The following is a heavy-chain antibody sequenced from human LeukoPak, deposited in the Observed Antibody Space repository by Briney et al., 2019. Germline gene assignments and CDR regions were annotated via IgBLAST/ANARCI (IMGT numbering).Heavy chain of an antibody. CDR3: ARGTYGYYMDV. Sequence: KTSETLSLTCSGSNYPISNSLYWGWLRQPPGKGLEWIGSIYRSGSTFYNPSLKSRVTISLDTSKNQFSLKLSSVTAADTAVYFCARGTYGYYMDVWGKGTTVTVSS. V-gene: IGHV4-38-2*02. CDR2: IYRSGST. J-gene: IGHJ6*03. CDR1: NYPISNSLY. D-gene: IGHD4-17*01.